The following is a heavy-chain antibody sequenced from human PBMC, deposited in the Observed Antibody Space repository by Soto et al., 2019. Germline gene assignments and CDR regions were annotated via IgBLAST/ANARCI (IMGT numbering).Heavy chain of an antibody. CDR3: ARPRDCSSTSCYGALDP. J-gene: IGHJ5*02. D-gene: IGHD2-2*01. CDR1: GASIISYY. Sequence: SATLSLTCTDSGASIISYYWSWIRQPPGKGLEWIGYIYYSGSTNYNPSLKSRVTISVDTSKNQFSLKLSSVTAADTAVYYCARPRDCSSTSCYGALDPWGQGTLVTVS. V-gene: IGHV4-59*08. CDR2: IYYSGST.